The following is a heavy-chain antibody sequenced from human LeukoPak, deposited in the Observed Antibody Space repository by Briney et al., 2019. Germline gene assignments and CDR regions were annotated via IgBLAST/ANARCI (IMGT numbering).Heavy chain of an antibody. J-gene: IGHJ4*02. Sequence: GGSLRLSCVVSEFTFSSNWMNWVRQAPGKGLEWVANIKSDGSEKYYADSVKGRFTISRDNAKNPLYLQMNSLKAEDTAVYYCASGSGWRQLYWGQGTLVTVSP. D-gene: IGHD5-24*01. CDR2: IKSDGSEK. CDR1: EFTFSSNW. CDR3: ASGSGWRQLY. V-gene: IGHV3-7*01.